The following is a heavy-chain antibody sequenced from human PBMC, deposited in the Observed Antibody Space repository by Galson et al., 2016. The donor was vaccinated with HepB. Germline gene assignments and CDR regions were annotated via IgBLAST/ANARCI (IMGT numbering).Heavy chain of an antibody. CDR1: GYTFSTYA. Sequence: SVKVSCKASGYTFSTYAMHWVRQAPGQKLEWMGWINGGNGNTEYSQKFQGRITITRDTSASTAYMELSSLRSEDTAVYYCARDCNSATCWPWGYNWFDPWGQGTLVTVSS. D-gene: IGHD2-2*01. J-gene: IGHJ5*02. CDR2: INGGNGNT. CDR3: ARDCNSATCWPWGYNWFDP. V-gene: IGHV1-3*01.